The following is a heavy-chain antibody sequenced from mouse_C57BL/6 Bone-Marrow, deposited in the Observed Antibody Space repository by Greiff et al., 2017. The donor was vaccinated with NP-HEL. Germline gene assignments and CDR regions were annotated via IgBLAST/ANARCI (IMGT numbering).Heavy chain of an antibody. V-gene: IGHV1-26*01. CDR3: ASPLSLDY. CDR1: GYTFTDYY. CDR2: INPNNGGT. J-gene: IGHJ2*01. D-gene: IGHD6-1*01. Sequence: EVPLQQSGPELVKPGASVKISCKASGYTFTDYYMNWVKQSHGKSLEWIGDINPNNGGTSYNQKFKGKATLTVDQSSSTAYMELRSLTSEDSAVYYCASPLSLDYWGHGTTLTVAS.